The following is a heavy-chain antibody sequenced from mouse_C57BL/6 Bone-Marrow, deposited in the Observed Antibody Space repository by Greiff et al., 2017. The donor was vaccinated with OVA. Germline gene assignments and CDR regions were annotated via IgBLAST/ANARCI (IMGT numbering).Heavy chain of an antibody. V-gene: IGHV1-74*01. CDR3: ALGYGSRPYYFDY. Sequence: QVQLQQPGAELVKPGASVKVSCKASGYTFTSYWMHWVKQRPGQGLEWIGRIYPSDSDTNYNQKFKGKATLTVDKSSSTAYMQLSSLTSEDSAVYYCALGYGSRPYYFDYWGQGTTLTVSS. D-gene: IGHD1-1*01. J-gene: IGHJ2*01. CDR1: GYTFTSYW. CDR2: IYPSDSDT.